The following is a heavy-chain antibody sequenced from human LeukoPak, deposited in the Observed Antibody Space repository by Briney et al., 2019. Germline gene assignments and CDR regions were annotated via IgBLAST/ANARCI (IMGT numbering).Heavy chain of an antibody. D-gene: IGHD1-26*01. Sequence: SETLSLTCTVSGGSISSYYWSWIRQPPGKGLEWIGYIYYSGSTNYNPSLKSRVTISVDASKNQFSLKLSSVTAADTAVYYCARHEGSGSYYFDYWGQGTLVTVSS. CDR2: IYYSGST. CDR1: GGSISSYY. CDR3: ARHEGSGSYYFDY. J-gene: IGHJ4*02. V-gene: IGHV4-59*08.